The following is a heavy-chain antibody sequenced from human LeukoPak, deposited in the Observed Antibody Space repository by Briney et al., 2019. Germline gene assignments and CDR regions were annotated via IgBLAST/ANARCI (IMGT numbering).Heavy chain of an antibody. J-gene: IGHJ4*02. CDR2: ISSSSSFI. D-gene: IGHD6-13*01. Sequence: GGSLRLSCAASGFTFSRYSMNWVRQAPGKGLEWVSSISSSSSFIYYADSVKGRFTISRDNAKNSLYLQMNSLRAEDAALYYCARDVGSSWYEDYWGQGTLVTVSS. V-gene: IGHV3-21*04. CDR3: ARDVGSSWYEDY. CDR1: GFTFSRYS.